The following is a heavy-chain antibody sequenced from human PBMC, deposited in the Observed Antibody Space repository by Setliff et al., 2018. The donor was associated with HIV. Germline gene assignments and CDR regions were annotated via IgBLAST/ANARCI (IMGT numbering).Heavy chain of an antibody. CDR1: GGSFSDYS. V-gene: IGHV4-34*01. CDR2: INHSGST. CDR3: ARGYPGIAVAGLSYYYYYYMDV. Sequence: SETLSLTCAVYGGSFSDYSWNWVRQPPGKGLEWIGEINHSGSTNYNPSLKSRVTISVDTSKNQFSLKLSSVTAAETAVYYCARGYPGIAVAGLSYYYYYYMDVWGKGTTVTVSS. D-gene: IGHD6-19*01. J-gene: IGHJ6*03.